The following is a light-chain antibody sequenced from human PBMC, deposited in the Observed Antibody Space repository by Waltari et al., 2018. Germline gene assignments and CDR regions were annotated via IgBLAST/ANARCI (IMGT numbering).Light chain of an antibody. CDR2: ETS. CDR3: QHRDRT. CDR1: QGGIDY. Sequence: EVVLTQSPATLSLSPGDRATLSCRASQGGIDYLAWYQQRPGQAPRPLIYETSNRAPGIPAMFRGSGSGADFTLTISSLQPEDFAVYYCQHRDRTFGQGTKVEIK. J-gene: IGKJ1*01. V-gene: IGKV3-11*01.